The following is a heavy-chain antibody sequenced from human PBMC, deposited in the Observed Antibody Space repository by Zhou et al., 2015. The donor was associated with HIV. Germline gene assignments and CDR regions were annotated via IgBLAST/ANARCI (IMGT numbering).Heavy chain of an antibody. CDR2: INPKSGAT. CDR1: GYIFSDYY. CDR3: ARWRPGFWVRVNYYYYFGMDV. V-gene: IGHV1-2*02. D-gene: IGHD3-16*01. Sequence: QVHLVQSGAEVKKPGASVKVSCKASGYIFSDYYIQWVRQAPGQGLEWMGWINPKSGATNYIRKYQGRVTMTRDTSNSTAYMDLSSLTSDDTAVYFCARWRPGFWVRVNYYYYFGMDVWGQGTTVTVAS. J-gene: IGHJ6*02.